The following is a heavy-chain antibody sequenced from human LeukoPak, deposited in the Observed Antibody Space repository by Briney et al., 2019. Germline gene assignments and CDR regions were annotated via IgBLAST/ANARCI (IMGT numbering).Heavy chain of an antibody. Sequence: GGSLRLSCAASGFTFSRYSMNWVRQAPGKGLEWVANIKQDGNEKYYVDAVKGRFIISRDNAKNSLFLLMNSLRVEDTAVYYCAREGGFYYGSGSSNDFWGQGTLVTVSS. CDR3: AREGGFYYGSGSSNDF. V-gene: IGHV3-7*01. D-gene: IGHD3-10*01. CDR2: IKQDGNEK. CDR1: GFTFSRYS. J-gene: IGHJ4*02.